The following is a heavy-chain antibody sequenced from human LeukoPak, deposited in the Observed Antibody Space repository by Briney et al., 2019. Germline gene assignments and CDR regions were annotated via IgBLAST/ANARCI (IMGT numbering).Heavy chain of an antibody. D-gene: IGHD3-22*01. CDR3: AREYYDSSGLDY. CDR2: INPNSGGT. V-gene: IGHV1-2*02. Sequence: ASVKVSCKASGYTFTGYYMHWVRQAPGQGLEWMGWINPNSGGTNYAQKFQGRVTMTRDTSISTAYMELSRLRSDDTAVYYCAREYYDSSGLDYWGQGTPVTVSS. CDR1: GYTFTGYY. J-gene: IGHJ4*02.